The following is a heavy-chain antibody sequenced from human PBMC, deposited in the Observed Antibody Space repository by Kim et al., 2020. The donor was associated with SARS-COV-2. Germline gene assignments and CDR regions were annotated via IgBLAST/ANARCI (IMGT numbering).Heavy chain of an antibody. V-gene: IGHV4-59*01. J-gene: IGHJ3*02. D-gene: IGHD3-22*01. CDR3: ARMIPMIGPCFDI. CDR2: IYNSGST. CDR1: GGSISSYY. Sequence: SETLSLTCTVSGGSISSYYWSWIRQPPGKGLEWVGYIYNSGSTTYNPALKTRVTISVDTTKNQFSLKLSSVTAADTAVYYCARMIPMIGPCFDIWGQGTIVTVSS.